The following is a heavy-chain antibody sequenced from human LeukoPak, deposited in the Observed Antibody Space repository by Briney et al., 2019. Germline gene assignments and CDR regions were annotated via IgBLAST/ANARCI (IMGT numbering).Heavy chain of an antibody. CDR2: INYSGGT. CDR1: GGSFSGYY. Sequence: KPSETLSLTCAVYGGSFSGYYCSWIRQSPGKGLEWIGYINYSGGTDYNPSLKSRVTISVDTSKNQFSLELSSVTAADTAVYYCAREGYGDNSGALDYWGRGTLVTVSS. CDR3: AREGYGDNSGALDY. V-gene: IGHV4-59*01. D-gene: IGHD4-23*01. J-gene: IGHJ4*02.